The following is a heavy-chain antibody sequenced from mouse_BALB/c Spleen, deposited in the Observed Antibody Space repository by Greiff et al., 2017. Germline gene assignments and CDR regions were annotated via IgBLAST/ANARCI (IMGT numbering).Heavy chain of an antibody. CDR3: ARRDSSGYVFDY. J-gene: IGHJ2*01. CDR1: GYSITSDYA. CDR2: ISYSGST. V-gene: IGHV3-2*02. D-gene: IGHD3-2*01. Sequence: EVQRVESGPGLVKPSQSLSLTCTVTGYSITSDYAWNWIRQFPGNKLEWMGYISYSGSTSYNPSLKSRISITRDTSKNQFFLQLNSVTTEDTATYYCARRDSSGYVFDYWGQGTTLTVSS.